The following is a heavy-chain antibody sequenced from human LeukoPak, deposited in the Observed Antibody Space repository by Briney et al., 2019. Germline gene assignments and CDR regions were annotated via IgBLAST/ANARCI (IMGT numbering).Heavy chain of an antibody. CDR3: ARHQNGWLRRQAEAFDI. Sequence: SETLSLTCTVSGGSISSGSYYWSWIRQPAGKGLEWIGRIYTSGSTNYNPSLKSRVTISVDTSKNQFSLKLSSVTAADTAVYYCARHQNGWLRRQAEAFDIWGQGTMVTVSS. D-gene: IGHD3-22*01. CDR1: GGSISSGSYY. V-gene: IGHV4-61*02. CDR2: IYTSGST. J-gene: IGHJ3*02.